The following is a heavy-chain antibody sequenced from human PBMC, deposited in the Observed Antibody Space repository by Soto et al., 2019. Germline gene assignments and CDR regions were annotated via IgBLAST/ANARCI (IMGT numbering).Heavy chain of an antibody. D-gene: IGHD3-9*01. V-gene: IGHV1-69*12. J-gene: IGHJ5*02. CDR1: GGTFSSYA. CDR3: ARRVYDILTGPEVDWFDP. CDR2: IIPIFGTA. Sequence: QVQLVQSGAEVKKPGSSVKVSCKASGGTFSSYAISWVRQAPGQGLEWMGGIIPIFGTANYAQKFQGRVTITADESTSTAYMELSSLRSEDTAVYYCARRVYDILTGPEVDWFDPWGQGTLVTVSS.